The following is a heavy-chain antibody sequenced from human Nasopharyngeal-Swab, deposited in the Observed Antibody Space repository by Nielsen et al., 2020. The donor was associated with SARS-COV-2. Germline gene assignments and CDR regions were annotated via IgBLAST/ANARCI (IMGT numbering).Heavy chain of an antibody. Sequence: GESLKISCATSGFTSSPYTMTWVRQASGKGLQWISYITSGNSVQYADSVRGRFTISRDNAKNSLYLQMNSLRAEDTAVYYCAKVDGGSYPARDFDYWGQGTLVTVSS. CDR2: ITSGNSV. CDR3: AKVDGGSYPARDFDY. J-gene: IGHJ4*02. D-gene: IGHD3-16*02. V-gene: IGHV3-48*04. CDR1: GFTSSPYT.